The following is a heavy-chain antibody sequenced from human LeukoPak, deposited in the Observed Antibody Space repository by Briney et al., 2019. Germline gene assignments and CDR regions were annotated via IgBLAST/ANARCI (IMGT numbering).Heavy chain of an antibody. D-gene: IGHD3-10*01. CDR3: AGFGESSLAFDI. Sequence: GGSLRLSCAASGFTFSSYGMHWVRQAPGKGLEWVAVISYDGSSKYYADSVKGRFTISRDNSKNTLYLQMNSLRAEDRAVYYCAGFGESSLAFDIWGQGTMVTVSS. CDR2: ISYDGSSK. CDR1: GFTFSSYG. J-gene: IGHJ3*02. V-gene: IGHV3-30*03.